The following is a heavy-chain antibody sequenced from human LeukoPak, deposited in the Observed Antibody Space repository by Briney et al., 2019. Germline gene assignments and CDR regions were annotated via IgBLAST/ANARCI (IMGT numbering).Heavy chain of an antibody. Sequence: GGSLRLSCAASGFTFSSYALSWVRQAPGKGLEWVSAIVCSGGSTYYADSVKGRFTISRDNSKNTLSLQMNSLRVEETAIYYCTRSGYRHPYHFDSWGQGTLVIVSS. V-gene: IGHV3-23*01. D-gene: IGHD3-22*01. CDR1: GFTFSSYA. CDR3: TRSGYRHPYHFDS. CDR2: IVCSGGST. J-gene: IGHJ4*02.